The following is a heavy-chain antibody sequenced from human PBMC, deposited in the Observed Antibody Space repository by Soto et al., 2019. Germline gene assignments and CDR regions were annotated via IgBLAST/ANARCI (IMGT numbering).Heavy chain of an antibody. CDR2: ISYDGSNK. V-gene: IGHV3-30-3*01. J-gene: IGHJ4*02. CDR3: ARAGVDWPFDY. Sequence: PGGSLRLSCAASGFTFSSYAMHWVRQAPGKGLEWVAVISYDGSNKYYADSVKGRFTISRDNSKNTLYLQMNSLRAEDTAVYYCARAGVDWPFDYWRQGTLVTVSS. D-gene: IGHD3-9*01. CDR1: GFTFSSYA.